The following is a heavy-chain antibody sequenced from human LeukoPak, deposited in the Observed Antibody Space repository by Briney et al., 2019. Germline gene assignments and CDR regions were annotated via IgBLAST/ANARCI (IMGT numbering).Heavy chain of an antibody. CDR1: GFTFSSYA. CDR3: AKGRDGDYDDYYGMDV. J-gene: IGHJ6*02. CDR2: ISGSGGST. V-gene: IGHV3-23*01. D-gene: IGHD4-17*01. Sequence: GGSLRLSCAASGFTFSSYAMSWVRQAPGKGLEWVSGISGSGGSTYYADSVKGQFTISRDNFKNTLYLQMNSLRAEDTAVYYCAKGRDGDYDDYYGMDVWGQGTTVTVSS.